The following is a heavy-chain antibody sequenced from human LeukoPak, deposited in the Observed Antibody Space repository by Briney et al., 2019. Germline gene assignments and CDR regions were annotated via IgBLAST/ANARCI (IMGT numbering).Heavy chain of an antibody. Sequence: GRSLRLSCAASGFTFSNSLMHWVRQVPGKELVWVARIDTDGSTTHYADSVKGRFTISRDNAKNTLYLQMNSLRAEDTAVYYCARDRDGYNYWGQGTLVTVSS. D-gene: IGHD5-24*01. J-gene: IGHJ4*02. CDR1: GFTFSNSL. CDR2: IDTDGSTT. V-gene: IGHV3-74*01. CDR3: ARDRDGYNY.